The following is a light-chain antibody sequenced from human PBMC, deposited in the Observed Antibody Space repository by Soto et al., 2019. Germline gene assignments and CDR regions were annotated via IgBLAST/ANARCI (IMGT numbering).Light chain of an antibody. J-gene: IGLJ3*02. Sequence: QSALTQPASVSGSLGQSITISCTGTSSDVGGYNFVSWYQQHPGKAPKLMIYDVSNRPSGVSNRFSGSKSGNTASLTISGLRAEDEADYYCSSYTSSSTPWVFGGGTQLTVL. CDR1: SSDVGGYNF. CDR2: DVS. V-gene: IGLV2-14*01. CDR3: SSYTSSSTPWV.